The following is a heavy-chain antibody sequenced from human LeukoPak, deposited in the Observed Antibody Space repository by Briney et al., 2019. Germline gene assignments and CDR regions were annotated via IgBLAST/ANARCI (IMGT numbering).Heavy chain of an antibody. CDR2: INHSGNT. CDR1: GESFSGYY. CDR3: ARGGGQWLRSYYFDY. V-gene: IGHV4-34*01. Sequence: SETLSLTWAVYGESFSGYYWTWMRQSQGKGLEWIGEINHSGNTNYNPSLKSRVTISVDTSKKQFSLTVRSVTAADTAVYYCARGGGQWLRSYYFDYWGQGALVTVSS. J-gene: IGHJ4*02. D-gene: IGHD5-12*01.